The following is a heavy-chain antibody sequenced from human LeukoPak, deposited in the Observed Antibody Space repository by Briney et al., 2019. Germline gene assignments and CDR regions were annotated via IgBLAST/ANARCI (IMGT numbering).Heavy chain of an antibody. CDR2: IIPIFGTA. Sequence: SVKVSCKASGGTFSSYAISWVRQAPGQGLEWMGGIIPIFGTANYAQKFQGRVAITADESTSTAYMELSSLRSEDTAVYYCARALLGRDWGSPVDAFDIWGQGTMVTVSS. CDR3: ARALLGRDWGSPVDAFDI. V-gene: IGHV1-69*13. J-gene: IGHJ3*02. CDR1: GGTFSSYA. D-gene: IGHD7-27*01.